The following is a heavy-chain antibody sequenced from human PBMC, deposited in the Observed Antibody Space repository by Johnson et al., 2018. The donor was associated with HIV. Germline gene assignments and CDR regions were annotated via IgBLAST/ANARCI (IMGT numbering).Heavy chain of an antibody. D-gene: IGHD2-2*02. V-gene: IGHV3-30*14. Sequence: QVQLVESGGGLVQPGGSLRLSCAASGFTFSSYAMHWVRQAPGKGLEWVAVISYDGSNKYYADSVKGRFTISRDNSKNTLYLQMNSLRAEDTAVYYCARDIHQADAFDIWGQGTMVTVSS. CDR3: ARDIHQADAFDI. CDR1: GFTFSSYA. J-gene: IGHJ3*02. CDR2: ISYDGSNK.